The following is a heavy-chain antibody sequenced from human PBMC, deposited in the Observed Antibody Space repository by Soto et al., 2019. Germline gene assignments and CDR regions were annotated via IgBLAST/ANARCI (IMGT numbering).Heavy chain of an antibody. CDR3: AKDRQPEKSWAYGS. CDR1: GFIFSEYT. V-gene: IGHV3-23*01. CDR2: IYSGGTA. D-gene: IGHD3-10*01. J-gene: IGHJ5*02. Sequence: EVKFLESGGGLVQPGGSLRLSCKTSGFIFSEYTMSWVRQAPGKGMEWVSAIYSGGTAFYADSVRGRFTISRDNSATTVDLQMNSLRVEDSAIYFCAKDRQPEKSWAYGSWGLGTLVTVSS.